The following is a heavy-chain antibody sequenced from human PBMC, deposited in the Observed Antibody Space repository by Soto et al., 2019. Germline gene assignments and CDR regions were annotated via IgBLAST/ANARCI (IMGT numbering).Heavy chain of an antibody. CDR2: IYYSGST. CDR3: ARPRLTMVRGVPSYYFDY. D-gene: IGHD3-10*01. V-gene: IGHV4-39*01. J-gene: IGHJ4*02. CDR1: GGSISSSSYY. Sequence: QLQLQESGPGLVKPSETLSLTCTVSGGSISSSSYYWGWIRQPPGKGLEWIGSIYYSGSTYYNPSLKSRVTISVDTSKNQFSLTLSSVTAADTAVYYCARPRLTMVRGVPSYYFDYWGQGTLVTVSS.